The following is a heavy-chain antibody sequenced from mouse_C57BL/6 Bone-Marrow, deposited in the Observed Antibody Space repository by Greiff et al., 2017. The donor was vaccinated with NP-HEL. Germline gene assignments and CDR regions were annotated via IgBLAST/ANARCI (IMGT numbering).Heavy chain of an antibody. CDR2: ISYSGST. CDR1: GYSITRGYD. V-gene: IGHV3-1*01. CDR3: ARNYGSSYFDY. D-gene: IGHD1-1*01. J-gene: IGHJ2*01. Sequence: EVQLQQSGPGLVKPSQSLSLTCTVTGYSITRGYDWHWIRHFPGNQLEWMGYISYSGSTNYNPYLKSRISITHDTSKNHFFLKLNSVTTEDTATYYCARNYGSSYFDYWGQGTTRTVSS.